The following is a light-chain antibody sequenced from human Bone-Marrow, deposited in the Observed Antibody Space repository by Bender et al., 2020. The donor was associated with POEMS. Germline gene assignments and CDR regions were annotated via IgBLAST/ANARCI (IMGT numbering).Light chain of an antibody. CDR3: SSYERGGWV. V-gene: IGLV2-23*01. CDR2: EGI. CDR1: GNDVGNYNL. J-gene: IGLJ3*02. Sequence: QSALTQPASVSGSPGQSITISCTGTGNDVGNYNLVSWYQQHPGQVPKLIIYEGIKRPSGVSNRFSGSKSGYTPSLTISGLQAEDEADYYCSSYERGGWVFGGGTKVTVL.